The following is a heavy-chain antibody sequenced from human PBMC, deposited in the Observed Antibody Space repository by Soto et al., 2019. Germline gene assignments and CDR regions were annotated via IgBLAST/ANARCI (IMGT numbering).Heavy chain of an antibody. CDR2: IYYSGST. V-gene: IGHV4-59*01. CDR1: GGSISSYY. D-gene: IGHD1-26*01. J-gene: IGHJ5*02. CDR3: ARDAEVGATVRGWFDP. Sequence: PSETLSLTCTVSGGSISSYYWSWIRQPPGKGLEWIGYIYYSGSTNYNPSLKSRVTISVDTSKNQFSLKLSSVTAADTAVYYCARDAEVGATVRGWFDPWGQGTLVTVSS.